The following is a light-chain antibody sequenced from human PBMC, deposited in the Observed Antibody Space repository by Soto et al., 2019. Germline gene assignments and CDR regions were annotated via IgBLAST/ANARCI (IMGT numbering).Light chain of an antibody. V-gene: IGKV3-15*01. CDR3: QQRSNWIT. CDR2: GAS. CDR1: QSVSSN. Sequence: EIVMTQSPATLSVSPGERATLSCRASQSVSSNLAWYQQKPGQAPRLLIYGASTRATGIPARFSGSGSGTEFTLTISSLQSEDFAVYYCQQRSNWITFGHGTRLEIK. J-gene: IGKJ5*01.